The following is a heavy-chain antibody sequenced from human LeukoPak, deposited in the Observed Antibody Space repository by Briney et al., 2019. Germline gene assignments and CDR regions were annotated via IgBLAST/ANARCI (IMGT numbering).Heavy chain of an antibody. CDR3: ARVVGAIGFDY. D-gene: IGHD1-26*01. J-gene: IGHJ4*02. V-gene: IGHV3-7*01. Sequence: PGGSLRLSCAASGFTFSSYWMGWVRQAPGKGLEWVANIHQDGSEKYYVDSVKGQFTISRDNAKNSLYLQMNSLRAEDTAVYYCARVVGAIGFDYWGQGTLVTVSS. CDR1: GFTFSSYW. CDR2: IHQDGSEK.